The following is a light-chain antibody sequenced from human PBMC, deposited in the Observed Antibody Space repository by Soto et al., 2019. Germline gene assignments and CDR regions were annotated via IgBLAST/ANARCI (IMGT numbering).Light chain of an antibody. CDR2: DAY. Sequence: EFVLTQSPGTLSLSPGERATLSCRASQSFRGLLAWYQQKPGQAPRLLIYDAYNRATGIPPRFSGSGSGTDFTLTNSSLEPEDSAVYYCQQRHMWPITFGQGTRLEI. V-gene: IGKV3-11*01. CDR3: QQRHMWPIT. J-gene: IGKJ5*01. CDR1: QSFRGL.